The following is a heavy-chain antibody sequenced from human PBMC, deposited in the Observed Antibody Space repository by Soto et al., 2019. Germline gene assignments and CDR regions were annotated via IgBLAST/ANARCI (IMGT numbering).Heavy chain of an antibody. CDR2: ISSSGSTI. Sequence: PGGSLRLSCAASGFTFSSYEMNWVRQAPGKGLEWVSYISSSGSTIYYADSVKGRFTISRDNSKNTLYLQMNSLRAEDTAVYYCAKDIAAAGLLYYYYYGMDVWGQGTTVTVSS. CDR3: AKDIAAAGLLYYYYYGMDV. V-gene: IGHV3-48*03. J-gene: IGHJ6*02. CDR1: GFTFSSYE. D-gene: IGHD6-13*01.